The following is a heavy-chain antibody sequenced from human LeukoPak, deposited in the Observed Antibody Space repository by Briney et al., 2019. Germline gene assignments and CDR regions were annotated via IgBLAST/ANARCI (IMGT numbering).Heavy chain of an antibody. CDR2: IYSDGST. CDR1: AFTVSTNY. Sequence: GSLRLSCAASAFTVSTNYMSWVRQAPGKGLEWVSVIYSDGSTHYAESVKGRFTISRDNSKNTVYLQMNSLRAEDTAVYYCARGYDPLDYWGQGTLVTVSS. D-gene: IGHD3-3*01. V-gene: IGHV3-53*01. CDR3: ARGYDPLDY. J-gene: IGHJ4*02.